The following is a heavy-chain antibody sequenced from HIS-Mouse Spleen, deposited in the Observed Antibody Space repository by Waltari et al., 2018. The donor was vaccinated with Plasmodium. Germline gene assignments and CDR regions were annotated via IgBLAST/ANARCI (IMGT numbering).Heavy chain of an antibody. V-gene: IGHV3-30-3*01. CDR3: ARDRRLAFDY. CDR1: GFHFNRYA. D-gene: IGHD2-15*01. J-gene: IGHJ4*02. Sequence: QVQLVESGGGVVQPGRSLRPPCAAPGFHFNRYAMHWVRQATGKGLEWVAVISYDGSNKYYADSVKGRFTISRDNSKNTLYLQMNSLRAEDTAVYYCARDRRLAFDYWGQGTLVTVSS. CDR2: ISYDGSNK.